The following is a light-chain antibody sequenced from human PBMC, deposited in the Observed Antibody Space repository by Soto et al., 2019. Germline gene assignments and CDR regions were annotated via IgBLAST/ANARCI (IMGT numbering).Light chain of an antibody. CDR2: GAS. Sequence: EILLTQSPGTLSLSPGERATLSCRASQSVRNSYSAWYQQKPGQAPRLLIYGASGRATGIPDRFSGSGSGTDFTLTISRLEPEDFAVYYCQQYGSSPYTFGQGTKLEI. CDR3: QQYGSSPYT. V-gene: IGKV3-20*01. CDR1: QSVRNSY. J-gene: IGKJ2*01.